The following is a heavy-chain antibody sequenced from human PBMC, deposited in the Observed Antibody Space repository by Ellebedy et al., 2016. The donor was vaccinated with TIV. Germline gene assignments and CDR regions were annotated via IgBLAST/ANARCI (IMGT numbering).Heavy chain of an antibody. D-gene: IGHD3-22*01. V-gene: IGHV1-69*04. CDR2: IIPILGIA. Sequence: ASVKVSCKASGGTFSSYAISWVRQAPGQGLEWMGRIIPILGIANYAQKFQGRVTITADKSTSTAYMELSSLRSEDTAVYYCARYYYDSSGYYGRIKIGSYFDYWGQGTLVTVSS. CDR1: GGTFSSYA. J-gene: IGHJ4*02. CDR3: ARYYYDSSGYYGRIKIGSYFDY.